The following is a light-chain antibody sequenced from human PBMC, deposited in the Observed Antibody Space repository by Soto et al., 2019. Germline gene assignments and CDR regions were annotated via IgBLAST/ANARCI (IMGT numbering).Light chain of an antibody. CDR2: EVS. V-gene: IGLV2-8*01. Sequence: QSVLTQPPSASGSPGQSVTISCTGTSSDVGGYNYVSWYQQHPGKAPKLMIYEVSKRPSGVPDRSSGSKSGNTASLTVSGLQSEDEADYYCRSYAGSNNVVFGGGTKLTVL. CDR1: SSDVGGYNY. CDR3: RSYAGSNNVV. J-gene: IGLJ2*01.